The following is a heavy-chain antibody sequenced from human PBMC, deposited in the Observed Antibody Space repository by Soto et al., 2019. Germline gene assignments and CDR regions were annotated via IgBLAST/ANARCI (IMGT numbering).Heavy chain of an antibody. V-gene: IGHV1-2*04. CDR2: VDPNGGGS. D-gene: IGHD4-17*01. CDR1: GYSFTDYK. CDR3: ATWVDYGDSDGFDF. J-gene: IGHJ4*02. Sequence: ASVKVSCKTSGYSFTDYKLHWVRQAPGQGLEWMGWVDPNGGGSNSAQKFQGSVTMTWDTSITTAYLDLTRLTTNDTATYFCATWVDYGDSDGFDFCGQGTLVTVSA.